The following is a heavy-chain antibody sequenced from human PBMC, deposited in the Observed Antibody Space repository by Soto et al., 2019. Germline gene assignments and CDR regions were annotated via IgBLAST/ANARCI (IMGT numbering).Heavy chain of an antibody. CDR2: IRGSGGSA. D-gene: IGHD2-15*01. J-gene: IGHJ4*02. Sequence: EVQLLESGGGLVQPGGSLRLSFAASGFTFSSSAMSWVRQAPGKGLEWVSTIRGSGGSAYYAESVKGRFTISGDNSKNTLYLQMTSLRAEDTALYYCAIGAACSGGSCRNDFWGQGTLVTVSS. CDR3: AIGAACSGGSCRNDF. CDR1: GFTFSSSA. V-gene: IGHV3-23*01.